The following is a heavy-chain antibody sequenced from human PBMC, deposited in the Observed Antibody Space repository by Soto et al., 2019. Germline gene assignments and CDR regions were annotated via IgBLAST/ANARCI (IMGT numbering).Heavy chain of an antibody. J-gene: IGHJ4*02. V-gene: IGHV3-53*01. Sequence: EVQLVESGGGLIQPGGSLRLSCAASGFAVSSKYMTWVHQAPGKGLEWVSVIYGGGTTYYADSVKGRFTISRDTSKNTLYLQMNSLRAEDTAVYYCVQTTGWPGFDFWGQRTLVTVSS. D-gene: IGHD6-19*01. CDR2: IYGGGTT. CDR1: GFAVSSKY. CDR3: VQTTGWPGFDF.